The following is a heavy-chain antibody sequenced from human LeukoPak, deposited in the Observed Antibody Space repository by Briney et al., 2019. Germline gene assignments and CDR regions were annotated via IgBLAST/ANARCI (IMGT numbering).Heavy chain of an antibody. J-gene: IGHJ5*02. V-gene: IGHV4-39*07. D-gene: IGHD4-17*01. Sequence: PSETLSLTCTVSGGSISSSSYYWGWIRQPPGKGLEWIGSIYYSGSTYYNPSLKSRVTISVDTSKNQFSLKLSSVTAADTAVYYCARGGDYVLHPRGFDPWGQGTLVTVSS. CDR2: IYYSGST. CDR1: GGSISSSSYY. CDR3: ARGGDYVLHPRGFDP.